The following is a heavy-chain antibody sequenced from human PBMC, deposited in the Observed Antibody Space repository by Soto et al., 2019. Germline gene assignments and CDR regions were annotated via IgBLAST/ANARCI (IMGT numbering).Heavy chain of an antibody. CDR1: GYTFTGYY. CDR2: INPNSGGT. Sequence: ASVKVSCKASGYTFTGYYMHWVRQAPGQGLEWMGWINPNSGGTNYAQKFQGWVTMTRDTSISTAYMELSRLRSDDTAVYYCARGGEVTPPKQYYYYYYYMDVWGKGTTVTVSS. J-gene: IGHJ6*03. D-gene: IGHD2-21*02. CDR3: ARGGEVTPPKQYYYYYYYMDV. V-gene: IGHV1-2*04.